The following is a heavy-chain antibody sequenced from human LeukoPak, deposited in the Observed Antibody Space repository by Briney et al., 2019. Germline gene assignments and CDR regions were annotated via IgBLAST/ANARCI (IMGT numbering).Heavy chain of an antibody. CDR2: ISSSGSTI. J-gene: IGHJ4*02. CDR3: AKDDSGSYYDFDY. V-gene: IGHV3-48*03. Sequence: GGSLRPSCAASGFTFSSYEMNWVSQAPGKGLEWVSYISSSGSTIYYADSVKGQFTISRDNSKNALYLQMNSLRAEDTAVYYCAKDDSGSYYDFDYWGQGTLVTVSS. CDR1: GFTFSSYE. D-gene: IGHD1-26*01.